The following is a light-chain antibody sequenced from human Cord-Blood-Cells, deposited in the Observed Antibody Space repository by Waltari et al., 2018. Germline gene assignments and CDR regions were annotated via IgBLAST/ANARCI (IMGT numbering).Light chain of an antibody. Sequence: QSALTQPASVSGSPGQSITISCTGTSSDVGSYNLFSWYQQHPGKAPKLMIYEGSKRPSGVSNRFSGSKSRNTASLTISGLQAEDEADYYCCSYAGSSTWVFGGGTKLTVL. V-gene: IGLV2-23*01. J-gene: IGLJ3*02. CDR3: CSYAGSSTWV. CDR2: EGS. CDR1: SSDVGSYNL.